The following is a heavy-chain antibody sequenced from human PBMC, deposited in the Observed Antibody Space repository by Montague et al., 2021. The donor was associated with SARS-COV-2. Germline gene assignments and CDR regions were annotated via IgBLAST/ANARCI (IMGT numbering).Heavy chain of an antibody. CDR1: GFILSTYD. J-gene: IGHJ6*02. D-gene: IGHD6-6*01. CDR2: IGTRGDT. CDR3: ARAPPYSSASWGYYGIDV. V-gene: IGHV3-13*01. Sequence: SLRLSCAASGFILSTYDMHWVRQATGKGLEWVSAIGTRGDTYYPGSVKGRFTMSRENAENSLYLQMTSLRAGDTAVYYCARAPPYSSASWGYYGIDVWGQGTTVTVSS.